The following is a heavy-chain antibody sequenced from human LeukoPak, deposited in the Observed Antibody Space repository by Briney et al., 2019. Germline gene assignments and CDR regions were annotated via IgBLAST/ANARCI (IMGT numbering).Heavy chain of an antibody. J-gene: IGHJ6*03. V-gene: IGHV1-2*02. CDR1: GYTFIGYY. Sequence: GASVKVSCKASGYTFIGYYMHWVRQAPGQGLEWMGWINPSSGGTNYAQKFQGRVTMTRDTSISTAYMELNTLRSDDTAVYYCARGVVAATFYYYMDVWGKGTTVTVSS. CDR3: ARGVVAATFYYYMDV. CDR2: INPSSGGT. D-gene: IGHD2-15*01.